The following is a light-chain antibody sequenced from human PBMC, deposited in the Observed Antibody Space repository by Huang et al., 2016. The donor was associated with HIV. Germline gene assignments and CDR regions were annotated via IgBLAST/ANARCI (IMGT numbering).Light chain of an antibody. CDR3: QHYGPTPSWT. J-gene: IGKJ1*01. CDR1: EGLRSSY. V-gene: IGKV3-20*01. Sequence: EIVLTQSPGTLSLSPGERAALSCRASEGLRSSYVAWYQHKPGQAPRLLIYAASSRATGIPDRFSGSGSGTDFTLTISRLEPEDFAVYYCQHYGPTPSWTFGQGTKVEIK. CDR2: AAS.